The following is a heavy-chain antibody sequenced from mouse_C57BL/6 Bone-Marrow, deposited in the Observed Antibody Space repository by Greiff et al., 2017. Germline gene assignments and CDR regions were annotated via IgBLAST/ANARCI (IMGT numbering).Heavy chain of an antibody. CDR3: AREWYYGSDY. Sequence: LQQPGAELVKPGASVKMSCKASGYTFTSYNMHWVKQTPGQGLEWIGAIYPGNGDTSYNQKFKGKATLTADKSSSTAYMQLSSLTSEDSAVYYCAREWYYGSDYWGQGTTLTVSS. D-gene: IGHD1-2*01. CDR1: GYTFTSYN. CDR2: IYPGNGDT. V-gene: IGHV1-12*01. J-gene: IGHJ2*01.